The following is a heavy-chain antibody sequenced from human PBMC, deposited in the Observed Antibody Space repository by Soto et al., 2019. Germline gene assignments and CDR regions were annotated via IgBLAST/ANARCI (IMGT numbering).Heavy chain of an antibody. CDR1: GFTFSSYG. CDR3: ARVRAHMGSDAFDI. V-gene: IGHV3-33*01. CDR2: IWYDGSNK. J-gene: IGHJ3*02. Sequence: PGGSLRLSCAASGFTFSSYGMHWVRQAPGKGLEWVAVIWYDGSNKYYADSVKGRFTISRDNSKNTLYLQMNSLRAEDTAVYYCARVRAHMGSDAFDIWGQGTMVTVSS.